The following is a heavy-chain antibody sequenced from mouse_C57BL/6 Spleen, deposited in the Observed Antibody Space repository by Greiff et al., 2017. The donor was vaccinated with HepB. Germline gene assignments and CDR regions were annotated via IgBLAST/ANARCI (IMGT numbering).Heavy chain of an antibody. CDR2: ISSGSSTI. D-gene: IGHD1-1*01. V-gene: IGHV5-17*01. CDR1: GFTFSDYG. Sequence: DVKLVESGGGLVKPGGSLKLSCAASGFTFSDYGMHWVRQAPEKGLEWVAYISSGSSTIYYADTVKGRFTISRDNAKNTLFLQMTSLRSEDTAMYYCARPFTTVVTLDYGGQGTTLTVSS. CDR3: ARPFTTVVTLDY. J-gene: IGHJ2*01.